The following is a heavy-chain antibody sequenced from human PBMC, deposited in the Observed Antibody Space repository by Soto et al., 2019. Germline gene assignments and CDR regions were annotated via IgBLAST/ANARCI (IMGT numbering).Heavy chain of an antibody. Sequence: QVQLVESGGGVVQPGRSLRLSCAASGFTFSSYGMHWVRQAPGKGLEWVAVIWYDGSNKYYADSVKGRFTISRDNSKNTLYLKMNSLRAEDKAVYYCARDITMVRGVIARYYYGMDVWGQGTTVTVSS. D-gene: IGHD3-10*01. J-gene: IGHJ6*02. CDR2: IWYDGSNK. CDR1: GFTFSSYG. CDR3: ARDITMVRGVIARYYYGMDV. V-gene: IGHV3-33*01.